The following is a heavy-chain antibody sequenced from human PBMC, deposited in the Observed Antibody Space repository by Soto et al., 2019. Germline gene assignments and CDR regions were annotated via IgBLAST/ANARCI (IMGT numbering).Heavy chain of an antibody. J-gene: IGHJ5*02. CDR3: ARESGAPLQQLVHHWFDP. CDR1: GGSISSGGYY. D-gene: IGHD6-13*01. V-gene: IGHV4-31*03. Sequence: SETLSLTCTVSGGSISSGGYYWSWIRQHPGKGLEWIGYIYYSGSTYYNPSLKSRVTISVDTSKNQFSLKLSSVTAADTAVYYCARESGAPLQQLVHHWFDPWGQGTLVTVSS. CDR2: IYYSGST.